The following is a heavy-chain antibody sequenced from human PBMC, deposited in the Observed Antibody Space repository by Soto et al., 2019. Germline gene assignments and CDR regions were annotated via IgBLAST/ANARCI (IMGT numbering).Heavy chain of an antibody. V-gene: IGHV1-69*13. J-gene: IGHJ2*01. CDR2: IIPIFGTA. CDR3: ASYYCSSTSCYNPDWYFDL. CDR1: GGTFSSYA. Sequence: SVKVSCKASGGTFSSYAISWVRQAPGQGLEWMGGIIPIFGTANYAQKFQGRVTITADESTSTAYMELSSLRSEDTAVYYCASYYCSSTSCYNPDWYFDLWGRGTPVTVSS. D-gene: IGHD2-2*01.